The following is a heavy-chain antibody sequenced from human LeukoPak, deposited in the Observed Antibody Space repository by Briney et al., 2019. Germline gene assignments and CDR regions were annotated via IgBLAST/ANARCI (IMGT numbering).Heavy chain of an antibody. D-gene: IGHD5-12*01. CDR2: LHADGIER. Sequence: GGSLRLSCTASGFTLSGYWMSWVRQAPGKGLKWVARLHADGIERYYVDPVKGRFTISRDNAKNSLHLQMYSLRLDDMAVYYCARGGYSFDYLGQGTLVTVSS. CDR1: GFTLSGYW. V-gene: IGHV3-7*01. J-gene: IGHJ4*02. CDR3: ARGGYSFDY.